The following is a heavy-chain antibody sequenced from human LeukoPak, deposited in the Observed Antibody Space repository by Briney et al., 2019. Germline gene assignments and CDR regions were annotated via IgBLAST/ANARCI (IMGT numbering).Heavy chain of an antibody. CDR2: IDRGI. CDR3: ARDAPAGEKPEYFFDY. V-gene: IGHV3-48*04. Sequence: GGSLRLSCAASGFTFSSYSMNWVRQAPGKGLEWVSHIDRGITYADSVKGRLTISRDNTKNSVYLQMNSLRAEDTAVYYCARDAPAGEKPEYFFDYWGQGTLVTVSS. CDR1: GFTFSSYS. J-gene: IGHJ4*02.